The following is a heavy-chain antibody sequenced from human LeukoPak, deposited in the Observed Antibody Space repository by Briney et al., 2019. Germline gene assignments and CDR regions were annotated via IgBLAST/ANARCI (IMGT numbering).Heavy chain of an antibody. V-gene: IGHV3-7*01. J-gene: IGHJ4*02. CDR2: IKQDGSEK. CDR3: AREPDYDILTGFFDY. CDR1: GFTFSSYW. D-gene: IGHD3-9*01. Sequence: GGSLRLSCAASGFTFSSYWMSWVRQAPGKGLEWVANIKQDGSEKYYVDSVKGRFTISRDKAKNSLYLQMNSLRAEDTAVYYCAREPDYDILTGFFDYWGQGTLVTVSS.